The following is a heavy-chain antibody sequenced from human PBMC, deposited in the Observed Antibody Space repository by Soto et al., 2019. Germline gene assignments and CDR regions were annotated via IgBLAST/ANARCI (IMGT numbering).Heavy chain of an antibody. D-gene: IGHD6-6*01. CDR2: IYYSGST. Sequence: SETLSLTCTFSVVSISSYYWSCIRHPPGKGLEWIGYIYYSGSTNYNPSLKSRVTISVDTSKNQFSLKLSSVTAADTAVYYCARSQSSSSTHNGFEPLGQGTLGTVSS. CDR3: ARSQSSSSTHNGFEP. CDR1: VVSISSYY. V-gene: IGHV4-59*01. J-gene: IGHJ5*02.